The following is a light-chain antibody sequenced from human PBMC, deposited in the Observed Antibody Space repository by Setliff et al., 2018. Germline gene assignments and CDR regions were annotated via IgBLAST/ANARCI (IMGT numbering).Light chain of an antibody. CDR2: EVS. CDR1: SSDIGGYNY. J-gene: IGLJ1*01. Sequence: QSVLTQPASVSGSPGQSITISCTGTSSDIGGYNYVSWYQQHPGKAPKFMIYEVSNRPSGVSNRFSGSKSGNTASLTISGLQAEDEADYYCSSCTSSGTDVFGSGTKVTVL. CDR3: SSCTSSGTDV. V-gene: IGLV2-14*01.